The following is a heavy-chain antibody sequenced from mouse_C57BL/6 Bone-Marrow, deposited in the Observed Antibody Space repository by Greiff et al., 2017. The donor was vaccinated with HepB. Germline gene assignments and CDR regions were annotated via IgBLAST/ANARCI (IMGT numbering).Heavy chain of an antibody. V-gene: IGHV1-55*01. Sequence: VQLQQPGTELVKPGASVKLSCKASGYTFTSYWMHWVKQRPGQGLEWIGDIYPGSGSTNYNEKFKSKATLTVDTSSSTAYMQLSSLTSEDSAVYYCAIGLTVPWFAYWGQGTLVTVSA. CDR2: IYPGSGST. CDR3: AIGLTVPWFAY. D-gene: IGHD3-3*01. J-gene: IGHJ3*01. CDR1: GYTFTSYW.